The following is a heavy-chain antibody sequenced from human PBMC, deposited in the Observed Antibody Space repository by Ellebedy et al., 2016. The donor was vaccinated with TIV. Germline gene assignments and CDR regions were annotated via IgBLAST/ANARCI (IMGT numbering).Heavy chain of an antibody. CDR1: GGTLSIYT. CDR3: ARVSNGNTVVDY. Sequence: AASVKVSCKASGGTLSIYTLSWVRQAPGQGLEWMGGFIPAFRRADYAQKFQGRVIMTRSTSTGTAYLELRSLRSEDTAVYYCARVSNGNTVVDYWGQGTLVTVSS. CDR2: FIPAFRRA. V-gene: IGHV1-69*05. J-gene: IGHJ4*02. D-gene: IGHD2-21*01.